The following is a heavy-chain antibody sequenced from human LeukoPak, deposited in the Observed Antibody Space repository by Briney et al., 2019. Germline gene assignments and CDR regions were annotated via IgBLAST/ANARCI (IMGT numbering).Heavy chain of an antibody. CDR2: IYSGDTT. CDR3: AREDRYTSGSFDY. V-gene: IGHV3-66*01. CDR1: GFTVSSNN. J-gene: IGHJ4*02. D-gene: IGHD6-19*01. Sequence: GESLRLSCAASGFTVSSNNMNWVRQAPGKGLEWVSAIYSGDTTYYADSVKGRFTISRDNSKNTLHLQMNSLTLEDTAVYYCAREDRYTSGSFDYWGQGTLVTISS.